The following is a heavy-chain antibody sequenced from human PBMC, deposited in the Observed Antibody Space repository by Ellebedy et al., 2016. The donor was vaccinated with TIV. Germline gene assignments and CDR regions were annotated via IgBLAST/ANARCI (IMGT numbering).Heavy chain of an antibody. V-gene: IGHV3-33*01. CDR1: GLTFNNYG. Sequence: GESLKISCAASGLTFNNYGLHWVRQAPGKGLEWVAFIWFDGSTKYYADSVRGRFTISRDNSENTLYLQMNSLKAEDTAMYYCARDIRWDWGGQRLDSWGQGTLVTVSS. D-gene: IGHD3/OR15-3a*01. J-gene: IGHJ4*02. CDR3: ARDIRWDWGGQRLDS. CDR2: IWFDGSTK.